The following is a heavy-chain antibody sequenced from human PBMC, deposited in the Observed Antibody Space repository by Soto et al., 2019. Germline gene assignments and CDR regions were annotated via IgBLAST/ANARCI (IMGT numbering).Heavy chain of an antibody. CDR3: ARLGAAAGPIDSYYNWFDP. CDR1: GYSFTSYW. J-gene: IGHJ5*02. Sequence: GESLKISCKGSGYSFTSYWISWVRQMPGKGLEWMGRIDPSDSYTNYSPSFQGHVTISADKSISTAYLQWSSLKASDTAMYYCARLGAAAGPIDSYYNWFDPWGQGTLVTVSS. V-gene: IGHV5-10-1*01. CDR2: IDPSDSYT. D-gene: IGHD6-13*01.